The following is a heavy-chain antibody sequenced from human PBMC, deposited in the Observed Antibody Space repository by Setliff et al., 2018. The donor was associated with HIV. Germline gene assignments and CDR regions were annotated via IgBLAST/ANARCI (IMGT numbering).Heavy chain of an antibody. V-gene: IGHV4-4*07. CDR1: GASISSFY. Sequence: SETLSLTCSVSGASISSFYWSWMRQSAGKGLEWIGRVHSDGTSNYNPSLKSRVTMSVDTSKNQFSLKLTSVTASDTAVYYCARAAAGNTGPFDLWGQGSPVTVSS. CDR2: VHSDGTS. J-gene: IGHJ4*02. D-gene: IGHD4-17*01. CDR3: ARAAAGNTGPFDL.